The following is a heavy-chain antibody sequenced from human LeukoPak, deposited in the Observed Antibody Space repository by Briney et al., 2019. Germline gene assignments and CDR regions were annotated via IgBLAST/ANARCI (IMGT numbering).Heavy chain of an antibody. CDR2: ISYDGSNK. CDR3: ARDVNYYDSSGYLPGY. Sequence: GGSLRLSCAASGFTFSSYGMHWVRQAPGKGLEWVAVISYDGSNKYYADSVKGRFTISRDNAKNSLYLQMNSLRAEDTAVYYCARDVNYYDSSGYLPGYWGQGTLVTVSS. D-gene: IGHD3-22*01. CDR1: GFTFSSYG. J-gene: IGHJ4*02. V-gene: IGHV3-30*03.